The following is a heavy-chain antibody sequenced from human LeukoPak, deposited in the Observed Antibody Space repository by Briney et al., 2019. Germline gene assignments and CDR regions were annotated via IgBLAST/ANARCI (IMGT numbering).Heavy chain of an antibody. Sequence: SETLSFTCAVYGGSFSGYYWSWIRQPPGKGLEWIGEINHSGSTNYNPSLKSRVTISVDTSKNQFSLKLSSVTAADTAVYYCARGRYSSSSFPIYFGYYGMDVWGQGTTVTVSS. D-gene: IGHD6-6*01. CDR2: INHSGST. V-gene: IGHV4-34*01. CDR1: GGSFSGYY. CDR3: ARGRYSSSSFPIYFGYYGMDV. J-gene: IGHJ6*02.